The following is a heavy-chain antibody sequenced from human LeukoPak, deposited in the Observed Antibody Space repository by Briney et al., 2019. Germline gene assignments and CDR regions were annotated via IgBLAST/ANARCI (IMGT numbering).Heavy chain of an antibody. CDR2: IYYSGST. J-gene: IGHJ4*02. D-gene: IGHD3-3*01. V-gene: IGHV4-59*08. CDR3: ARLRKSVIFGVATYYFDY. Sequence: SETLSLTCTVSGGSISSYYWSWIRQPPGKGLEWMGYIYYSGSTNYNPSLKSRVTISVDTSKNQFSLKLSSVTAADTAVYYCARLRKSVIFGVATYYFDYWGQGTLVTVSS. CDR1: GGSISSYY.